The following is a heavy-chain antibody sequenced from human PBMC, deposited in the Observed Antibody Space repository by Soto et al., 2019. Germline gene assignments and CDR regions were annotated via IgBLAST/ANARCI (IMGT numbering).Heavy chain of an antibody. Sequence: ASVQVSCKASGYTFTSYGISWVRQAPGQGLEWMGWISAYNGNTNYAQKLQGRVTMTTDTSTSTAYMELRSLRSDDTAVYYCARLRCDDFWSGYSLSGMDVWGQGTTVTVSS. V-gene: IGHV1-18*01. CDR2: ISAYNGNT. D-gene: IGHD3-3*01. CDR3: ARLRCDDFWSGYSLSGMDV. J-gene: IGHJ6*02. CDR1: GYTFTSYG.